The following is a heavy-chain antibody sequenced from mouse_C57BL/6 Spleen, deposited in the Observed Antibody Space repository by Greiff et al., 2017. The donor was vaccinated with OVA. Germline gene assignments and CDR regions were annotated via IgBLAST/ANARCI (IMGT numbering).Heavy chain of an antibody. J-gene: IGHJ3*01. CDR3: ASGHYYGSSPFAY. D-gene: IGHD1-1*01. CDR1: GYTFTSYD. V-gene: IGHV1-85*01. CDR2: IYPRDGST. Sequence: VQLQQSGPELVKPGASVKLSCKASGYTFTSYDINWVKQRPGQGLEWIGWIYPRDGSTKYNEKFKGKATLTVDTSSSTAYMELHSLTSEDSAVYFCASGHYYGSSPFAYWGQGTLVTVSA.